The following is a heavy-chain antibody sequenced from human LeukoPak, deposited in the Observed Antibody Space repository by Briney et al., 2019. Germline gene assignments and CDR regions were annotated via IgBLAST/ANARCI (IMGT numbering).Heavy chain of an antibody. CDR3: ARSGAAAMRGQYYYYYYMDV. D-gene: IGHD2-2*01. CDR2: INSDGSST. CDR1: EFTFSTYW. Sequence: QPGGSLRLSCATSEFTFSTYWMHWVRQAPGKGLVWVSRINSDGSSTSYADSVKGRFTISRDNAKNTLYLQMNSLRAEDTAVYYCARSGAAAMRGQYYYYYYMDVWGKGATVTVSS. J-gene: IGHJ6*03. V-gene: IGHV3-74*01.